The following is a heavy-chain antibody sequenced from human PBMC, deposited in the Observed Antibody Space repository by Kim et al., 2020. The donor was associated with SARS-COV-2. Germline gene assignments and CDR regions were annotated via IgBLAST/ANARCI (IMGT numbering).Heavy chain of an antibody. D-gene: IGHD6-19*01. CDR2: IKHDGSDK. CDR1: GFTFSTSW. J-gene: IGHJ4*02. Sequence: GGSLRLPCVASGFTFSTSWMTWVRQAPGKGLEWVANIKHDGSDKYYVDSVKGRFTISRDNAKNSLFLQMNSLRPEDTAVYYCAGPYSSAWALGYWGPGTLVTVSS. V-gene: IGHV3-7*03. CDR3: AGPYSSAWALGY.